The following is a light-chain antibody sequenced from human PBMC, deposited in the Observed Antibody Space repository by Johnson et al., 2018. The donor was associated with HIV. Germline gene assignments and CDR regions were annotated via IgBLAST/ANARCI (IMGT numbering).Light chain of an antibody. J-gene: IGLJ1*01. CDR1: RSNIGDNF. V-gene: IGLV1-51*01. Sequence: QSVLTQPPSVSAAPGQKVTISCSGNRSNIGDNFVSWYQHLPGTAPKLLVYDNSKRPSGIPDQFSGSKSGTSATLGITGLQTGDEADYYCGTWDSSLSAYVIGTGTKVTVL. CDR3: GTWDSSLSAYV. CDR2: DNS.